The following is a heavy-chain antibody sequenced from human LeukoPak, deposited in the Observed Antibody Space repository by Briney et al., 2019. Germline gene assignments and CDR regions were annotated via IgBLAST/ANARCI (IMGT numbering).Heavy chain of an antibody. CDR1: GFTFSSYW. D-gene: IGHD6-13*01. CDR2: IKQDGSEK. J-gene: IGHJ5*02. Sequence: GGSLRLSCAASGFTFSSYWMTWVCQAPGKGLEWVANIKQDGSEKYYVDSVKGRFTISRDNAKNSLYLQMNSLRAEDTAVYYCARDRVAAAGTNWFDPWGQGTLVTVSS. V-gene: IGHV3-7*03. CDR3: ARDRVAAAGTNWFDP.